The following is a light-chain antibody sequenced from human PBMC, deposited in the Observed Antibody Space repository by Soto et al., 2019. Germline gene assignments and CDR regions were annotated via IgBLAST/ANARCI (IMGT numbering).Light chain of an antibody. CDR3: QTWGNFIQV. CDR2: LNSDGSH. Sequence: QLVLTQSPSASASLGASVKLTCTLSSGHSSYAIAWHQQQPEKGPRYLMKLNSDGSHSKGDGIPDRFSGSSAGAQRYLTISSLQSDDEAGYYCQTWGNFIQVFGGGTNLTVL. V-gene: IGLV4-69*01. CDR1: SGHSSYA. J-gene: IGLJ2*01.